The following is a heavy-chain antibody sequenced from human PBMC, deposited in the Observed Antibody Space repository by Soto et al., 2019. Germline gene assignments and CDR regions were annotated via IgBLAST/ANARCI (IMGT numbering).Heavy chain of an antibody. CDR3: ARVSRAHYDFWSGYSAKDFDY. CDR2: IYHSGST. CDR1: GGSISSSNW. Sequence: QVQLQESGPGLVKPSGTLSLTCAVSGGSISSSNWWSWVRQPPGKGLEWIGEIYHSGSTNYNPSLKSRVTISVDKSKNQFSLKLRSVTAADTAVYYCARVSRAHYDFWSGYSAKDFDYWGQGTLVTVSS. J-gene: IGHJ4*02. D-gene: IGHD3-3*01. V-gene: IGHV4-4*02.